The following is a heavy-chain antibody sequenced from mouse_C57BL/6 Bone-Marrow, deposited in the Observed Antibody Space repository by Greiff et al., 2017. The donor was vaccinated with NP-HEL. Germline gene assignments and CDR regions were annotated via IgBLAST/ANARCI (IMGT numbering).Heavy chain of an antibody. CDR2: IRNKANGYTT. Sequence: EVQVVESGGGLVQPGGSLSLSCAASGFTFTDYYMSWVRQPPGKALEWLGFIRNKANGYTTEYSASVKGRFTISRDNSQSILYLQMNALRAEDSATYYCARGDGPWFAYWGQGTLVTVSA. J-gene: IGHJ3*01. CDR3: ARGDGPWFAY. V-gene: IGHV7-3*01. CDR1: GFTFTDYY. D-gene: IGHD2-3*01.